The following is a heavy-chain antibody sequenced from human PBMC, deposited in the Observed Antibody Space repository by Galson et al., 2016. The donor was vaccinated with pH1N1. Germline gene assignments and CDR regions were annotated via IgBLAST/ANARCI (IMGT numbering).Heavy chain of an antibody. Sequence: TLSLTCSVSGGSISSDSYYWSWIRQPAGKGLEWIGRIYTSGSTNYNPSLKSRVTISVDTSKNHFSLRLSSVPAAHTAVYFCVRDSTRFGVVPAAYYYGIDVWGQGTTVTVSS. CDR3: VRDSTRFGVVPAAYYYGIDV. CDR2: IYTSGST. V-gene: IGHV4-61*02. J-gene: IGHJ6*02. CDR1: GGSISSDSYY. D-gene: IGHD2-2*01.